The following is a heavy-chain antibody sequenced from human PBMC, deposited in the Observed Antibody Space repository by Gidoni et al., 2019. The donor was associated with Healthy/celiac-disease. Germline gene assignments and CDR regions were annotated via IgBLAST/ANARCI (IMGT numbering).Heavy chain of an antibody. Sequence: QVQLQESGPGLVKPSETLSLTCTFSGGSISSYYWSWIRQPPGKGLEWIGYIYYSGSTNYNPSLKSRVTISVDTSKNQFSLKLSSVTAADTAVYYCARAQDSSGFSFDYWGQGTLVTVSS. J-gene: IGHJ4*02. D-gene: IGHD3-22*01. V-gene: IGHV4-59*01. CDR3: ARAQDSSGFSFDY. CDR2: IYYSGST. CDR1: GGSISSYY.